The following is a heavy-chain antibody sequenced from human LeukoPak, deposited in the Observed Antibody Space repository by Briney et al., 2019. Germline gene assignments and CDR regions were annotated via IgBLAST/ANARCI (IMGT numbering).Heavy chain of an antibody. V-gene: IGHV4-38-2*02. Sequence: SETLSLTCTVSGYSISSGDYWGWIRPPPGKGLEWIGNIYQNGRTYYNPSLKSRVTISVDTSKNQFSLKLSSVTAADTAVYYCARFRTDDTSGYYGGSFDYWGQGTLVTVSS. D-gene: IGHD3-22*01. CDR1: GYSISSGDY. J-gene: IGHJ4*02. CDR3: ARFRTDDTSGYYGGSFDY. CDR2: IYQNGRT.